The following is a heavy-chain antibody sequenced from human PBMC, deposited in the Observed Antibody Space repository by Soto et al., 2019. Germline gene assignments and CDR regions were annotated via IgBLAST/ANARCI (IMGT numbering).Heavy chain of an antibody. J-gene: IGHJ6*02. Sequence: PGESLKISCKGSGYSFTSYWIGWVRQMPGKGLEWMGIIYPGDSDTRYSPSFQGQVTISADKSISTAYLQWSSLKASDTAMYYCARSAGGGYVWGAFNYYGMDVWGQGTTVTVSS. CDR1: GYSFTSYW. V-gene: IGHV5-51*01. CDR3: ARSAGGGYVWGAFNYYGMDV. D-gene: IGHD3-16*01. CDR2: IYPGDSDT.